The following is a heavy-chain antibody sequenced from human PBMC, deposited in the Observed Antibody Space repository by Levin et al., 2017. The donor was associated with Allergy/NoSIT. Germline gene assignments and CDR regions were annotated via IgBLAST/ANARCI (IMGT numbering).Heavy chain of an antibody. D-gene: IGHD2-2*01. CDR1: GFSLSTSGVG. CDR2: IYWDDDK. J-gene: IGHJ4*02. CDR3: ARYCSSISCYAASFDY. V-gene: IGHV2-5*02. Sequence: SGPTLVKPTQTLTLTCTFSGFSLSTSGVGVGWIRQPPGKALEWLALIYWDDDKRYSPSLKSRLTITKDTSKNQVVLTMTNMDPVDTATYYCARYCSSISCYAASFDYWGQGTLVTVSS.